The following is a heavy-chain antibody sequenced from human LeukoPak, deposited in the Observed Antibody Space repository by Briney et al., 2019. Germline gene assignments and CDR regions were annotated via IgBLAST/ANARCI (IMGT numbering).Heavy chain of an antibody. Sequence: PSETLSLTCTVSGDXISTYYCSWIRQPPGKGLEWIGYIYYSGSTSYNPSLKSRVTLSVDTSKNQFSLKLSSVTAADTAAYFCARLPLVGATYYYADMDVWGQGTTVTVSS. J-gene: IGHJ6*02. V-gene: IGHV4-59*01. CDR1: GDXISTYY. D-gene: IGHD1-26*01. CDR2: IYYSGST. CDR3: ARLPLVGATYYYADMDV.